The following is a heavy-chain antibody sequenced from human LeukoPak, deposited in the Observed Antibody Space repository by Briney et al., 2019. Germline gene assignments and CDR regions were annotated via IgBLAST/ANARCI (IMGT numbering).Heavy chain of an antibody. CDR2: ISSSGSTI. Sequence: QPGGSLRLSCAASGFTFSSYAMSWVRQAPGKGLEWVSYISSSGSTIYYADSVKGRFTISRDNAKNSLYLQMNSLRAEDTAVYYCARDPSAFGELSKIADYWGQGTLVTVSS. CDR1: GFTFSSYA. J-gene: IGHJ4*02. D-gene: IGHD3-10*01. V-gene: IGHV3-48*04. CDR3: ARDPSAFGELSKIADY.